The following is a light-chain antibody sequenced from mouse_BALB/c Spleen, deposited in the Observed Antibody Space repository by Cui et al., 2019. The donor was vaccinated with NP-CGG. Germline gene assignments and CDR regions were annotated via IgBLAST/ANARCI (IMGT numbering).Light chain of an antibody. CDR2: GTN. V-gene: IGLV1*01. Sequence: QAFLTQESALTTSPGETVTLTCRSSTGAVTTSNYANWVQEKPDHLFTGLIGGTNNRAPGVPARFSGSLFGDKAALTITGAQTEDEAIYFCALWYTNHWVFGGGTKLTVL. CDR1: TGAVTTSNY. CDR3: ALWYTNHWV. J-gene: IGLJ1*01.